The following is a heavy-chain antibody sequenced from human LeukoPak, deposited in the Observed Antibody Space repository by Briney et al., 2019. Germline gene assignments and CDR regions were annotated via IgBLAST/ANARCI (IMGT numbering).Heavy chain of an antibody. D-gene: IGHD4-17*01. J-gene: IGHJ4*02. CDR2: IKQDGSEK. CDR3: ASHYGDYSFFDY. CDR1: GFTFSSYW. Sequence: GGSLRLSCAASGFTFSSYWMSWVRQAPGKGLEWVANIKQDGSEKYYVDSVKGRFTISRDHAKNSLYLQMNSLRAEDTAVYYCASHYGDYSFFDYWGQGTLVTVSS. V-gene: IGHV3-7*02.